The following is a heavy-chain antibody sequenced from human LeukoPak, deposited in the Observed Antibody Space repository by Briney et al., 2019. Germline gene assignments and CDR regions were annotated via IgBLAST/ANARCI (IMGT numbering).Heavy chain of an antibody. CDR3: ARWGYFDSSAYFVVDY. CDR1: GGSISRYY. CDR2: IHYSGST. D-gene: IGHD3-22*01. Sequence: PSETLSLTCAVSGGSISRYYWNWIRQPPGERLEWIGWIHYSGSTTYNPSLESRVTMSVDTSKNHISLKMTSVTASDTATYYCARWGYFDSSAYFVVDYWGQGVLVTVSS. J-gene: IGHJ4*02. V-gene: IGHV4-59*01.